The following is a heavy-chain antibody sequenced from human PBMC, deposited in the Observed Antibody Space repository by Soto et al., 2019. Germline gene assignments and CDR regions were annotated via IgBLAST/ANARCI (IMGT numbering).Heavy chain of an antibody. Sequence: LETLSLTRTFPGVSISSYYWSWIRQPPGKGLEWIGYIYYSGSTNYNPSLKSRVTISVDTSKNQFSLKLSSVTAADTAVYYCARQPEYYFDYWGQGTLVTVSS. CDR3: ARQPEYYFDY. CDR2: IYYSGST. V-gene: IGHV4-59*08. CDR1: GVSISSYY. J-gene: IGHJ4*02.